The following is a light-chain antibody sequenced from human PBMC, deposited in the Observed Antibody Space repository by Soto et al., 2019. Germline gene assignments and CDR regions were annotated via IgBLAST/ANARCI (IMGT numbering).Light chain of an antibody. Sequence: DIQMTQSPSTLSASVGDRVTITCRASQTMSNWLAWFQQKPGKAPKLLISKASTLESGVPSRFSASGSGTEFTLTISSLQPDDFASYYCQQYYNYPYTFGQGTRLEIK. CDR1: QTMSNW. CDR3: QQYYNYPYT. V-gene: IGKV1-5*03. CDR2: KAS. J-gene: IGKJ2*01.